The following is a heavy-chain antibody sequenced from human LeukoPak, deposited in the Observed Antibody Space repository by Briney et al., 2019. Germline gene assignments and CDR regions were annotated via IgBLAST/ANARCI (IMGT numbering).Heavy chain of an antibody. CDR3: AREHESYFDY. J-gene: IGHJ4*02. Sequence: SETLSLTCTVSGGSISSGGYSWSWIRQPPGKGLEWIGYIYYSGSTYYNPSLKSRVTISVDTSKNQFSLKLSSVTAADTAVYYCAREHESYFDYWGQGTLVTVSS. V-gene: IGHV4-30-4*07. CDR2: IYYSGST. CDR1: GGSISSGGYS.